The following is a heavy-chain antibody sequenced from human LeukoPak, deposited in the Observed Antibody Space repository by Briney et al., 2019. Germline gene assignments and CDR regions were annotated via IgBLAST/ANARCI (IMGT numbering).Heavy chain of an antibody. CDR2: ISGSGGST. D-gene: IGHD5-12*01. CDR3: AKGIVDIVATTLLYFDY. J-gene: IGHJ4*02. Sequence: GGSLRVSCAASGFTFSSYAMSWVRQAPGKGLEWVSAISGSGGSTYYADSVKGRFTISRGNSKNTLYLQMNSLRAEDTAVYYCAKGIVDIVATTLLYFDYWGQGTLVTVSS. CDR1: GFTFSSYA. V-gene: IGHV3-23*01.